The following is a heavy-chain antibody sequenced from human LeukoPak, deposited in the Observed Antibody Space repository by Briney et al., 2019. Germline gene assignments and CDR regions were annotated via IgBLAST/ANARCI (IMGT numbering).Heavy chain of an antibody. CDR1: GYSFTNYW. Sequence: KPGESLKIPCKGSGYSFTNYWIGWVRQMPGKGLEWMGIIYPGDSDTRYSPSFQGQVTISADKSISTAYLQWSSLKASDTAMYYCARRAGYSSSWTFYFDYWGQGTLVTVSS. J-gene: IGHJ4*02. V-gene: IGHV5-51*01. CDR3: ARRAGYSSSWTFYFDY. CDR2: IYPGDSDT. D-gene: IGHD6-13*01.